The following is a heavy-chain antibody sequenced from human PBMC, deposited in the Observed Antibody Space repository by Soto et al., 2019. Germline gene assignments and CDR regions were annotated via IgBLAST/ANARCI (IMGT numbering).Heavy chain of an antibody. CDR3: ARDRIVRVMVRGIISVYYYGMDV. CDR2: INPSGGST. CDR1: GGTFSSYY. Sequence: ASVKVSCKASGGTFSSYYIHWVRQAPGQGLEWMGIINPSGGSTSYAQKFQGRVTMTRDTSTSTVYMELSSLRSEDTAVYYCARDRIVRVMVRGIISVYYYGMDVWGQGTTVTVSS. V-gene: IGHV1-46*01. J-gene: IGHJ6*02. D-gene: IGHD3-10*01.